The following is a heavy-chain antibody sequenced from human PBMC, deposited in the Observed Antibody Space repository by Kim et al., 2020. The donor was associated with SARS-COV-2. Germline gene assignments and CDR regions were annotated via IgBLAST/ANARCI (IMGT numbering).Heavy chain of an antibody. Sequence: GGSLRLSCAASGFTVSSNYMSWVRQAPGKGLEWVSVIYSGGSTDYADSVKGRFTISRDNSKNTLYLQMNSLRAEDTAVYYCAREDIAYDYVWGSYRSYVMDVWGQGTTVTVSS. D-gene: IGHD3-16*02. CDR3: AREDIAYDYVWGSYRSYVMDV. J-gene: IGHJ6*02. V-gene: IGHV3-66*01. CDR1: GFTVSSNY. CDR2: IYSGGST.